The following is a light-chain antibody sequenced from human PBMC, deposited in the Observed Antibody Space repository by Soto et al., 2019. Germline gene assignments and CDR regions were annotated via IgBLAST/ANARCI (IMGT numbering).Light chain of an antibody. CDR1: QSVTNYF. J-gene: IGKJ1*01. Sequence: EIVLAQSPGTLSLSPGERATLSCRASQSVTNYFLAWYQQKPGPAPRLLIYAASRRATGIPDRFTGSSAGKDFTPTSSRLSPEVSAVYYCQHNVSSPWAFGQGTKLEI. CDR3: QHNVSSPWA. V-gene: IGKV3-20*01. CDR2: AAS.